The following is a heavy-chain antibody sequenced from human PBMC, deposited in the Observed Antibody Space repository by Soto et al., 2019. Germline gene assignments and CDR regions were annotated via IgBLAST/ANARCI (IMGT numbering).Heavy chain of an antibody. J-gene: IGHJ4*02. D-gene: IGHD6-19*01. Sequence: PGGSLRLSCAASGFTFSSYAIHWVRQAPGKGLEWVSVISFDGNNKYYTDSVKGRFTIARDNSKNTVYLEMNSLRPEDTAVYYCATGRGYCSPNCHGTDYWGQGTLVTVYS. V-gene: IGHV3-30-3*01. CDR1: GFTFSSYA. CDR2: ISFDGNNK. CDR3: ATGRGYCSPNCHGTDY.